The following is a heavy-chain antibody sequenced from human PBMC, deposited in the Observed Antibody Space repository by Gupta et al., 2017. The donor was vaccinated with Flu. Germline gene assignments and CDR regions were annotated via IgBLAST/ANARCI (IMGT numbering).Heavy chain of an antibody. CDR2: IYYSGST. D-gene: IGHD2-2*01. CDR3: ARTVPGGSSTSWPAYYYYYMDV. V-gene: IGHV4-59*08. J-gene: IGHJ6*03. Sequence: QVQLQESGPGLVKPSETLSLTCTVSGGSISSYYWSWIRQPPGKGLEWIGYIYYSGSTNYNPSLKSRVTISVDTSKNQFSLKLSSVTAADTAVYYCARTVPGGSSTSWPAYYYYYMDVWGKGTTVTVSS. CDR1: GGSISSYY.